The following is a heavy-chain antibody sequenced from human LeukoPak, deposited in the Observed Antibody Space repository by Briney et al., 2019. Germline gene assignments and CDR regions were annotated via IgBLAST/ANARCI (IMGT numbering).Heavy chain of an antibody. CDR1: GGTFSSYA. D-gene: IGHD6-19*01. CDR3: AKTPSIAVAVSPSFDY. Sequence: ASVKVSWKAFGGTFSSYAISWVREAPGQGLEWMGGSIPIFGTANYAQKFQDRVTITADKSTSTAYMELSSLRSEDTAMYYCAKTPSIAVAVSPSFDYWGQGTLVTVSS. J-gene: IGHJ4*02. V-gene: IGHV1-69*06. CDR2: SIPIFGTA.